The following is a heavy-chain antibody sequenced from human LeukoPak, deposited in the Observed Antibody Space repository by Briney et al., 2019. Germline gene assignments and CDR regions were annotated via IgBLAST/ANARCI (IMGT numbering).Heavy chain of an antibody. J-gene: IGHJ6*04. CDR2: IYSGGST. CDR1: GFTVSSNY. CDR3: ARARGIAAAGFVDV. Sequence: PGGSLRLSCAASGFTVSSNYMSWVRQAPGKGLEWVSVIYSGGSTYYADSAKGRFTISRDNSKNTLYLQMNSLRAEDTAVYYCARARGIAAAGFVDVWGKGTTVTVSS. V-gene: IGHV3-53*01. D-gene: IGHD6-25*01.